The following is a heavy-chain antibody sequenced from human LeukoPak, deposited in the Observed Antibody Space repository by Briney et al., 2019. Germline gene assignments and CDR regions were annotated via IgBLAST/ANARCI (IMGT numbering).Heavy chain of an antibody. CDR2: IYSSGST. Sequence: SETLSLTCTVSGGSINNYYWSWIRQPPGKGLEWIGYIYSSGSTNYNPSLKSRVTMSVDTSKNQFSLKLNSVTAADTAVYYCARFAYCGGHCWYYFDYWGQGSLVTVSS. J-gene: IGHJ4*02. CDR1: GGSINNYY. CDR3: ARFAYCGGHCWYYFDY. V-gene: IGHV4-59*01. D-gene: IGHD2-21*02.